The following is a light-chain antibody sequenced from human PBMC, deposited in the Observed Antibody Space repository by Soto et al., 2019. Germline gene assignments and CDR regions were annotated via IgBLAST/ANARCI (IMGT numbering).Light chain of an antibody. CDR3: SSYTSNYAVV. V-gene: IGLV2-14*01. CDR1: SSDIGAHNY. CDR2: DVT. Sequence: QSVLTQPASVSGSPGQSITIYCSGTSSDIGAHNYVSRYQQHPGKVPELIIYDVTNRPSGVSNRFSGSKSGSTASLTISGLQAGDEADYYCSSYTSNYAVVFGGGTKLTVL. J-gene: IGLJ3*02.